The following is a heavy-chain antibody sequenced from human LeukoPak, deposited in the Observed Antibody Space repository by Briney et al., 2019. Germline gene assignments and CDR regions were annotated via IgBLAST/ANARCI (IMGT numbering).Heavy chain of an antibody. J-gene: IGHJ4*02. CDR2: IYHSGST. CDR1: GGSISSGGYY. Sequence: PSETLSLTCTVSGGSISSGGYYWSWIRQPPGKGLEWIGYIYHSGSTYYNPSLKSRVTISVDTSKNQFSLKLSSVTAADTAVYYCARSLVVPAATTPDFDYWGQGTLVTVSS. CDR3: ARSLVVPAATTPDFDY. V-gene: IGHV4-30-2*05. D-gene: IGHD2-2*01.